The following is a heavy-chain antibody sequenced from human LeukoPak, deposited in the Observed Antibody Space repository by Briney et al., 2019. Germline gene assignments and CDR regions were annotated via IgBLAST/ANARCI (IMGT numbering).Heavy chain of an antibody. CDR2: IYSGGST. Sequence: GGSLRLSCAASGFTVSSNYMSWVRQAPGKGLEWVSVIYSGGSTYYADSVKGRFTISRDNSKNTLYLQMNSLRAEDTAVYYCAKVMVTLYFDYWGQGTLVTVSS. CDR1: GFTVSSNY. J-gene: IGHJ4*02. D-gene: IGHD5-18*01. V-gene: IGHV3-53*01. CDR3: AKVMVTLYFDY.